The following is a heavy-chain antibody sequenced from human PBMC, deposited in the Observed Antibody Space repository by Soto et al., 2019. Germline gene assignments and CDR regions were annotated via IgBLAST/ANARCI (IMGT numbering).Heavy chain of an antibody. CDR2: MNPNSGNT. Sequence: DSVKVSCTASGYTFTSYDINWVRQATGQGLEWMGWMNPNSGNTGYAQKFQGRVTMTRNTSISTAYMELSSLRSEDTAVYYCARDHITGTPGFDYWGQGTLVTVAS. V-gene: IGHV1-8*01. CDR3: ARDHITGTPGFDY. J-gene: IGHJ4*02. CDR1: GYTFTSYD. D-gene: IGHD1-7*01.